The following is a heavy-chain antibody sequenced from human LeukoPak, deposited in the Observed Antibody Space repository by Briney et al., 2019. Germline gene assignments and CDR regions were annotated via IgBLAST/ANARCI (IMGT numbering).Heavy chain of an antibody. CDR3: ARDVSGYHSY. V-gene: IGHV4-59*01. Sequence: SETLSLTCTVSGGSISHYYWNWIRQPPGKGLEWIGYIYYSGSTNYNPSLKRRVTISVDTSKNQFSLKLSSVTAADTAVYYCARDVSGYHSYWGQGTLVTVSS. CDR1: GGSISHYY. D-gene: IGHD3-3*01. CDR2: IYYSGST. J-gene: IGHJ4*02.